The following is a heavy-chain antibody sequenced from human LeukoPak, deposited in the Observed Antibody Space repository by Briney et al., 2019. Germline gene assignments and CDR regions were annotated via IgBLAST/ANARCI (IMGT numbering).Heavy chain of an antibody. D-gene: IGHD6-13*01. V-gene: IGHV3-30*18. CDR3: AKSSSWYRYFDY. CDR2: ISYDGSNK. Sequence: GGSLGLSCAASGFTFSSYGMHWARQAPGKGLEWVAVISYDGSNKYYADSVKGRFTISRDNSKNTLYLQMNSLRAEDTAVYYCAKSSSWYRYFDYWGQGTLVTVSS. CDR1: GFTFSSYG. J-gene: IGHJ4*02.